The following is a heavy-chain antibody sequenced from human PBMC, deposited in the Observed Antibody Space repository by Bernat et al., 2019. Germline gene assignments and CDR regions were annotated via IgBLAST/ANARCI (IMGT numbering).Heavy chain of an antibody. CDR2: INSDGSST. CDR3: ARPSDGYDFWSGYHFHWYYYGMDV. Sequence: EVQLVESGGGLVQPGGSLRLSCAASGFTFSSYWMHWVRQAPGKGLVWVSRINSDGSSTCYADSVKRRFTISRDNAKNTLYLLMNSLSAEGTAVYYCARPSDGYDFWSGYHFHWYYYGMDVWGQGTTVTVSS. CDR1: GFTFSSYW. D-gene: IGHD3-3*01. V-gene: IGHV3-74*01. J-gene: IGHJ6*02.